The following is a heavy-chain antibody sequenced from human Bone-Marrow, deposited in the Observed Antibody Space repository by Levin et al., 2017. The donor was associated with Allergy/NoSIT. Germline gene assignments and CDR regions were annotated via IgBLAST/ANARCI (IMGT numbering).Heavy chain of an antibody. CDR1: GFTFTRFA. J-gene: IGHJ4*02. V-gene: IGHV3-23*05. D-gene: IGHD6-19*01. CDR3: AKDHESSGWPTFDL. Sequence: RAGGSLRLSCAASGFTFTRFALSWVRQVPGKGLEWVASFANTAKTYYADSVMGRFTISRDTSTNTLFLQMNSLRAEDTAVYFCAKDHESSGWPTFDLWGQGTLVTVSS. CDR2: FANTAKT.